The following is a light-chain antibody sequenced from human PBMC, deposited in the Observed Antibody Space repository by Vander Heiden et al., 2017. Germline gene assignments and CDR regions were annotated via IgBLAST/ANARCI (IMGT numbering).Light chain of an antibody. V-gene: IGKV3-15*01. Sequence: IVLTQSPATLSVSPGERAILSCRASQSVTNKLAWYQQKPGQAPRFLIYAASTRTTGIPARCSGSGSGTEFTLTSSSLQSEDVAVYYCQQYNNWPRTFGQGTRLEIK. CDR1: QSVTNK. CDR2: AAS. CDR3: QQYNNWPRT. J-gene: IGKJ5*01.